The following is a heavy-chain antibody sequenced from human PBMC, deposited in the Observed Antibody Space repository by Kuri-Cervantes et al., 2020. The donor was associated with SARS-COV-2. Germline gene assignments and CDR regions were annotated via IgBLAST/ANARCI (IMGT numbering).Heavy chain of an antibody. CDR1: GFTFSSYA. V-gene: IGHV3-23*01. J-gene: IGHJ6*02. CDR2: ISGSGGYT. Sequence: GESLKISCAASGFTFSSYAMSWVRQAPGKGLEWVSAISGSGGYTYYADSVKGRFTISRDNSKNTLSLQMNSLRAEDTAVYYCARSPRCSTTSCYYGMDAWGPGTTVTVSS. D-gene: IGHD2-2*01. CDR3: ARSPRCSTTSCYYGMDA.